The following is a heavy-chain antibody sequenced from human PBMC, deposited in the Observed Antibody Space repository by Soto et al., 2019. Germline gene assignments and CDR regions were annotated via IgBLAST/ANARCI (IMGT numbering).Heavy chain of an antibody. CDR3: ARPCDYTETNIGRGGDSGWFDP. CDR2: IYYSGST. J-gene: IGHJ5*02. CDR1: GGSISSSSYY. Sequence: SETLSLTCTVSGGSISSSSYYWGWIRQPPGKGLEWIGSIYYSGSTYYNPSLKSRVTISVDTSKNQFSLKLSSVTAADTAVYYCARPCDYTETNIGRGGDSGWFDPWGQGTLVTVSS. V-gene: IGHV4-39*01. D-gene: IGHD2-2*02.